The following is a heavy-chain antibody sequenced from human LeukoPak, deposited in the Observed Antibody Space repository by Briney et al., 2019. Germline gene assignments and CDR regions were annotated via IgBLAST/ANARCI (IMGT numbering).Heavy chain of an antibody. J-gene: IGHJ4*02. V-gene: IGHV1-69*04. CDR1: GGTLSSYA. D-gene: IGHD3-22*01. CDR2: IIPILGIA. CDR3: ASTYYYDSSGYYVDY. Sequence: SVKVSCKASGGTLSSYAISWVRQAPGQGLEWMGRIIPILGIANYAQKFQGRVTITADKSTSTAYMELSSLRSEDTAVYYCASTYYYDSSGYYVDYWGQGTLVTVSS.